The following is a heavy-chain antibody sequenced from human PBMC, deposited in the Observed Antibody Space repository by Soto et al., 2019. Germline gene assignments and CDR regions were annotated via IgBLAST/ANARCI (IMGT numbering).Heavy chain of an antibody. CDR1: GFTCSNYG. D-gene: IGHD1-26*01. CDR3: ASDLVGASDSYGLDV. V-gene: IGHV3-33*01. Sequence: GGSLRLSCAASGFTCSNYGMHWLRQAPGKGLEWVAIIWHDGNNKYYADSVRGRFIISRDNSKNRLYLQMNSLRAEDTAVYYCASDLVGASDSYGLDVWGQGTPVTVSS. CDR2: IWHDGNNK. J-gene: IGHJ6*02.